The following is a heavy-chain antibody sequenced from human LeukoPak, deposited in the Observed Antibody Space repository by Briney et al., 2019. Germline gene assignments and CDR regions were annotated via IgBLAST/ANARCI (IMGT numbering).Heavy chain of an antibody. D-gene: IGHD2-21*01. Sequence: PSETLSLTCTVSGASVSTYFWSWIRQPAGKTLEWIGRVYDSGTTYYNPSLRSRVTLSIDTSKNQFSLSLNSVTAADTAVYYCAKTHCGGGSCDKFDSWGQGILVTVSS. V-gene: IGHV4-4*07. CDR2: VYDSGTT. CDR1: GASVSTYF. CDR3: AKTHCGGGSCDKFDS. J-gene: IGHJ5*01.